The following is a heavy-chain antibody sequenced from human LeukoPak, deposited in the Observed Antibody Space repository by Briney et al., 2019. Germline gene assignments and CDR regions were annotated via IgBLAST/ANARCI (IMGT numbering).Heavy chain of an antibody. Sequence: SETLSLTCTVSGGSIRSYYWSWIRQPPGKGLEWIGYIYYSGSTYYNPSLKSRVTISVDTSKNQFSLKLSSVTAADTAVYYCASHPYYYDSSASFDYWGQGTLVTVSS. V-gene: IGHV4-30-4*01. D-gene: IGHD3-22*01. CDR1: GGSIRSYY. CDR3: ASHPYYYDSSASFDY. J-gene: IGHJ4*02. CDR2: IYYSGST.